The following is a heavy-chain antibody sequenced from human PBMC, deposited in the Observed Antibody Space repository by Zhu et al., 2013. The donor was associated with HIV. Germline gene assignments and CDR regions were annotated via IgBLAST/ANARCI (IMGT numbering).Heavy chain of an antibody. J-gene: IGHJ3*02. CDR2: NDLDTGDT. D-gene: IGHD6-13*01. Sequence: QAQLVQSGAEVKMPGASVKVSCKPSGYSFTGYHVHWVRQAPGQGLEWMGWNDLDTGDTNYLQKFRGRVTMTRDTSISTAYMELSRLTSDDTALYYCVRDETASSLNAFDIWGHGTMVTVSS. V-gene: IGHV1-2*02. CDR1: GYSFTGYH. CDR3: VRDETASSLNAFDI.